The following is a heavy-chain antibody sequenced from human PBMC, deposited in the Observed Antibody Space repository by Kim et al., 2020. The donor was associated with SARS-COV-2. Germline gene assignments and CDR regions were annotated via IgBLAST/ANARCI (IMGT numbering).Heavy chain of an antibody. CDR3: ARLRGWPKYYYYGMDV. D-gene: IGHD1-26*01. CDR2: IYYSGST. Sequence: SETLSLTCTVSGGSISSSSYYRGWIRQPPGKGLEWIGSIYYSGSTYYNPSLKSRVTISVDTSKNQFSLKLSSVTAADTAVYYCARLRGWPKYYYYGMDVWGQGTTVTVSS. CDR1: GGSISSSSYY. V-gene: IGHV4-39*01. J-gene: IGHJ6*02.